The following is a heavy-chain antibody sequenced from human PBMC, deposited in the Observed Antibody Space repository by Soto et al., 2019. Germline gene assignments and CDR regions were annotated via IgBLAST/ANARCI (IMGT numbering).Heavy chain of an antibody. CDR2: IHHTGAT. CDR1: GGSITRRNHY. D-gene: IGHD5-12*01. CDR3: STYSSYDHNSGYHDS. V-gene: IGHV4-39*01. J-gene: IGHJ4*02. Sequence: PSETLSLTCTVAGGSITRRNHYWGWVRQPPGKGLEWVASIHHTGATYYNPSLRSRIKMSIDTSKNRFSLSLTSVTAADTATYFCSTYSSYDHNSGYHDSWGQGTLVTVSS.